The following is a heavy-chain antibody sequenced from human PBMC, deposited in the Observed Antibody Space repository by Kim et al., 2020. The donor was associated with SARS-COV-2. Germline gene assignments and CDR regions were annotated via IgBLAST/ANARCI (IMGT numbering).Heavy chain of an antibody. V-gene: IGHV3-74*01. CDR1: GFTFSSHS. J-gene: IGHJ5*02. CDR2: ISSDGRTT. Sequence: GGSLRLSCVGSGFTFSSHSIYWVRQTSEKGLVWVSHISSDGRTTNYADSVKGRFTVSRDNAKSTVFLQMNSLRAEDTAVYYCAKGGFDLWGRGTLVTVSS. CDR3: AKGGFDL.